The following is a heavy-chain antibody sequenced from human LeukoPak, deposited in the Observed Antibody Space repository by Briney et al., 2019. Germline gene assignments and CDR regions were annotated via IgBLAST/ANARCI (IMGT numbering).Heavy chain of an antibody. V-gene: IGHV1-18*01. J-gene: IGHJ3*02. Sequence: ASVKVSCKASGYTFTSYGINWVRQAPGQGLEWMGWVSAYNGNTNYAQKLQGRVTMTTDTSTTTAYMELSSLRSDDTAVYYCARSRARFGGSSPYAFDIWGQGTMVTVSS. CDR3: ARSRARFGGSSPYAFDI. CDR2: VSAYNGNT. CDR1: GYTFTSYG. D-gene: IGHD1-26*01.